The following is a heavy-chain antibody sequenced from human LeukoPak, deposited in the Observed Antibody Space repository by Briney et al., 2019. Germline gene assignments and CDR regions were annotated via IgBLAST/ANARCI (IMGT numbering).Heavy chain of an antibody. CDR2: INYSGTT. J-gene: IGHJ4*02. V-gene: IGHV4-59*08. Sequence: PSETLSLTCSVSGGSISSYYWSWLRQPPGKGLGWIGYINYSGTTNYNPSLKSRVTISVDTSKNQFSLKLSSVSAADTAVYYCARHLEAGSGLDYWGQGTLVTVSS. CDR3: ARHLEAGSGLDY. CDR1: GGSISSYY. D-gene: IGHD3-10*01.